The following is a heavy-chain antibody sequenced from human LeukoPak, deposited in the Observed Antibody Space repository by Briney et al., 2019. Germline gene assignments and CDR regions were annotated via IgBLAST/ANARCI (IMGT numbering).Heavy chain of an antibody. CDR3: ARGDCSGGSCYLLDY. D-gene: IGHD2-15*01. V-gene: IGHV4-38-2*02. J-gene: IGHJ4*02. Sequence: PSETLSLTCTVSGYSISSGYYWGWIRQAPGKGLEWIGSIYNSGSTYYNPSLKSRVTISVDMSKNQFSLKMSSVTAADTAVYYCARGDCSGGSCYLLDYWGQGTLVTVSS. CDR1: GYSISSGYY. CDR2: IYNSGST.